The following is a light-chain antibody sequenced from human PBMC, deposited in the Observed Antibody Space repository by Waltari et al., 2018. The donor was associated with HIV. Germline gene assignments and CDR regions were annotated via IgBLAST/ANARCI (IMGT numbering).Light chain of an antibody. J-gene: IGKJ1*01. CDR2: DAS. CDR1: QDINNY. CDR3: QQFDNLPRT. Sequence: DIQMTQSPSSMSASVGDRVTITCQASQDINNYLNWYQQKPGKAPKLLIYDASTLETGVPSRFSGSGSGTDFTFTISSLQPEDIATYYCQQFDNLPRTFGQGTKVEMK. V-gene: IGKV1-33*01.